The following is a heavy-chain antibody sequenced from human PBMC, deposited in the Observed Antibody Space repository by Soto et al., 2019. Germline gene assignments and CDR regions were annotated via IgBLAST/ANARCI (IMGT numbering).Heavy chain of an antibody. Sequence: ASVKLSCTASGYTFTSYDSNWVRQATGQGLEWMGWISAYSGNTNYAQKLQGRVTMTTNTSTSTAYMELRSLRSDDTAVYYCARFRLLWFGELAQPHDYWGQGTLVTVSS. V-gene: IGHV1-18*01. CDR1: GYTFTSYD. CDR3: ARFRLLWFGELAQPHDY. CDR2: ISAYSGNT. D-gene: IGHD3-10*01. J-gene: IGHJ4*02.